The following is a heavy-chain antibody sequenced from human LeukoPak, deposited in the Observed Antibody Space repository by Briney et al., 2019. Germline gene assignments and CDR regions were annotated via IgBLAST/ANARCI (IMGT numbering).Heavy chain of an antibody. Sequence: GGSLRLSCAASGFTFGSYALNWVRQAPGKGLEWVSAINGGGGSTYYADSVKGRFTISRDNAKNMVYLQMNSLRDDDTAIYYCTRAITYFYGSVTYDWFDSWGQGTRVTVSS. CDR3: TRAITYFYGSVTYDWFDS. CDR1: GFTFGSYA. J-gene: IGHJ5*01. CDR2: INGGGGST. V-gene: IGHV3-23*01. D-gene: IGHD3-10*01.